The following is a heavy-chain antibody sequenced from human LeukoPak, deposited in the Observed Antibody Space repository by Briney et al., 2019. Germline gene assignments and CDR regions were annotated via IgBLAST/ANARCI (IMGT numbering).Heavy chain of an antibody. Sequence: GGSLRLSCAASGFTYSSYAMSWVRQAPGKGLEWVLAINGSGGSTYYADSVKGRFTISRDNSKNTLYLQMNSLRAEDTAVYYRAKEYSSSWRASHYYFDYWGQGTLVTVSS. CDR2: INGSGGST. CDR1: GFTYSSYA. D-gene: IGHD6-13*01. V-gene: IGHV3-23*01. CDR3: AKEYSSSWRASHYYFDY. J-gene: IGHJ4*02.